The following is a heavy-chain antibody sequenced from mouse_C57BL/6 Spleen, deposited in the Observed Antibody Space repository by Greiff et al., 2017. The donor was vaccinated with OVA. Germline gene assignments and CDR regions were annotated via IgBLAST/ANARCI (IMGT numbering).Heavy chain of an antibody. CDR3: ARSSYYSNPYWYFDV. CDR1: GYTFTSYW. J-gene: IGHJ1*03. Sequence: QVHVKQPGTELVKPGASVKLSCKASGYTFTSYWMHWVKQRPGQGLEWIGNINPSNGGTNYNEKFKSKATLTVDKSSSTAYMQLSSLTSEDSAVYYCARSSYYSNPYWYFDVWGTGTTVTVSS. V-gene: IGHV1-53*01. CDR2: INPSNGGT. D-gene: IGHD2-5*01.